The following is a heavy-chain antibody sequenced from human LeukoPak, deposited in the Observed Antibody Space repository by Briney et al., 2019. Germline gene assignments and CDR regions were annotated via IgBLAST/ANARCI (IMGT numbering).Heavy chain of an antibody. Sequence: GGSLGLSCAASGFTFSSYAMSWVRQAPGKGLEWVSAISGSGGSTYYADSVKGRFTISRDNSKNTLYLQMNSLRAEDTAVYYCAKDPGVIPLDYGMDVWGQGTTVTVSS. CDR2: ISGSGGST. V-gene: IGHV3-23*01. J-gene: IGHJ6*02. CDR1: GFTFSSYA. CDR3: AKDPGVIPLDYGMDV. D-gene: IGHD2-21*01.